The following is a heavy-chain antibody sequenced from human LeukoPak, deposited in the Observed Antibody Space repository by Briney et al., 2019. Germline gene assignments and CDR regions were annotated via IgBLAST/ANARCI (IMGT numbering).Heavy chain of an antibody. CDR2: INPNSGGT. D-gene: IGHD3-10*01. V-gene: IGHV1-2*02. Sequence: ASVKVSCKASGYTFTGYYMHWVRQAPGQGLEWMGWINPNSGGTNYAQKFQGRVTMTRDTSISTAYMELSRLRSDDTAVYYCARVNTDYYGSGRNLGPAYYFDYWGQGTLVTVSS. J-gene: IGHJ4*02. CDR3: ARVNTDYYGSGRNLGPAYYFDY. CDR1: GYTFTGYY.